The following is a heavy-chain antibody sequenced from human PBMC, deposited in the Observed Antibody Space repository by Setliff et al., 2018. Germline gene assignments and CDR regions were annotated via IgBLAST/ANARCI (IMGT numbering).Heavy chain of an antibody. CDR2: INHTGST. CDR3: ARGSYYDSSGYSPDFFDY. J-gene: IGHJ4*02. V-gene: IGHV4-34*01. Sequence: NPSETLSLTCAVYGGSFSGYYWSWIRQPPGKGLELIGEINHTGSTNYNPSLKSRVAISVDTSKNQFSLRLSSVTAADTAVYYCARGSYYDSSGYSPDFFDYWGQGTLVTVSS. CDR1: GGSFSGYY. D-gene: IGHD3-22*01.